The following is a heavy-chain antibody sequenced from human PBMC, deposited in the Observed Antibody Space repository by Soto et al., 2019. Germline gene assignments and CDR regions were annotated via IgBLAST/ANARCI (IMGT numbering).Heavy chain of an antibody. V-gene: IGHV4-30-4*01. Sequence: QVQLQESGPGLVKPAQTLSLTCTVSGGSISSGDYSWSRIRQPPGKGLEWIGYIYYTGSAYSRQSLKCRVTMSVDTSKNRFSLNMNSVTAADTAAYYCARERGIRIPGSRRVDSWGQGALVTVSS. CDR2: IYYTGSA. D-gene: IGHD1-20*01. CDR1: GGSISSGDYS. J-gene: IGHJ4*02. CDR3: ARERGIRIPGSRRVDS.